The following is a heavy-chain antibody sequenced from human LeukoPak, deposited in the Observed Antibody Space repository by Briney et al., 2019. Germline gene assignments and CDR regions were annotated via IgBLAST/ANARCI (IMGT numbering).Heavy chain of an antibody. V-gene: IGHV3-33*01. CDR3: ARAPYDLPRYGMDV. Sequence: GGSLRLSCAASGFTFSSYGMHWVRQAPGKGLEWVAVIWYDGSNKYHADSVKGRFTISRDNSKNTLYLQMNSLRAEDTAVYYCARAPYDLPRYGMDVWGQGTTVTVSS. J-gene: IGHJ6*02. D-gene: IGHD3-3*01. CDR2: IWYDGSNK. CDR1: GFTFSSYG.